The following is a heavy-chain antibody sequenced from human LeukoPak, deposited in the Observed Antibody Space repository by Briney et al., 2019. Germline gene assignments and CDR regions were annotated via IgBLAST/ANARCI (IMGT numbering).Heavy chain of an antibody. D-gene: IGHD2-2*01. Sequence: ASVKVSRKASGYTFTSYYMHWVRQAPGQGLEWMGIINPSGGSTSYAQKFQGRVTMTRDTSTSTVYMELSSLRSEDTAVYYCAREAVVVPAAMGFDYWGQATLVTVSS. CDR2: INPSGGST. CDR1: GYTFTSYY. J-gene: IGHJ4*02. V-gene: IGHV1-46*01. CDR3: AREAVVVPAAMGFDY.